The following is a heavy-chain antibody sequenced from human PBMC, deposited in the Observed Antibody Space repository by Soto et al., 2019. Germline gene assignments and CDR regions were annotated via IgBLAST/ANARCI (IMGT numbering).Heavy chain of an antibody. J-gene: IGHJ6*02. CDR2: ISYDGSNK. Sequence: GGSLRLSCAVSGFTFSSYGMHWVRQAPGKGLEWVAVISYDGSNKYYADSVKGRFTISRDNSKNTLYLQMNSLRAEDTAVYYCAKDNYDFWSGYPDYGMDVWGQGTTVTVSS. CDR1: GFTFSSYG. V-gene: IGHV3-30*18. CDR3: AKDNYDFWSGYPDYGMDV. D-gene: IGHD3-3*01.